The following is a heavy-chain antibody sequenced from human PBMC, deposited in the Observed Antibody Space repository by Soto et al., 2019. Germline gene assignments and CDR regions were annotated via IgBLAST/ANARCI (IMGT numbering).Heavy chain of an antibody. CDR1: GFTFSSYA. D-gene: IGHD6-6*01. J-gene: IGHJ4*02. V-gene: IGHV3-30-3*01. Sequence: QVQLVESGGGVVQSGRSLGVSCVASGFTFSSYAMHWVRQAPGKGLEWVAVISSDGVSDYYPDSVKGRFTLSRDNSKNMLYLQMNSLRPEDTAVYYXARDPYSRPSGTLRKLDYWGQGTLVTVS. CDR2: ISSDGVSD. CDR3: ARDPYSRPSGTLRKLDY.